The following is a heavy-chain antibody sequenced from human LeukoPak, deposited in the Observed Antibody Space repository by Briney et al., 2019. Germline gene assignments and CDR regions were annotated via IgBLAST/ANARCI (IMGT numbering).Heavy chain of an antibody. CDR3: ARSVGYFDWSPFFDY. J-gene: IGHJ4*02. Sequence: ASVKVSCKASGGTFSSYAISWVRQAPGQGLEWMGGIIPIFGTANYAQKFQGRVTITADESTSTAYMELSSLRSEDTAVYYCARSVGYFDWSPFFDYWGQGTLVTVSS. CDR1: GGTFSSYA. CDR2: IIPIFGTA. D-gene: IGHD3-9*01. V-gene: IGHV1-69*13.